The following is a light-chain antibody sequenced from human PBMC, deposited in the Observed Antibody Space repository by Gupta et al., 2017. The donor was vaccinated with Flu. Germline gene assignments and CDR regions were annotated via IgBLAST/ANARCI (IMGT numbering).Light chain of an antibody. Sequence: QSDPTQPRSVSGSPDQSVTIYCTGTSSDVGSSNRVPWYQQRPGKATKLILYDVTERPSGVPDRFSGSKSGNTASLSISGLQADDEADYYCSSHAGRVTWLFGTGTTVTVL. CDR1: SSDVGSSNR. V-gene: IGLV2-11*01. CDR2: DVT. J-gene: IGLJ1*01. CDR3: SSHAGRVTWL.